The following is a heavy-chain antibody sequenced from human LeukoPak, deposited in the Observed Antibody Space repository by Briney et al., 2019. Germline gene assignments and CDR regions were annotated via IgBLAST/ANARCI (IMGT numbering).Heavy chain of an antibody. D-gene: IGHD5-24*01. Sequence: PSETLSLTCTVSGGSISSSSYYWGWIRQPPGKGLEWIGSIYYSGSTNYNPSLKSRVTISVDTSKNQFSLKLSSVTAADTAVYYCARVDGDGYTQYYFDYWGQGTLVTVSS. V-gene: IGHV4-39*07. CDR1: GGSISSSSYY. J-gene: IGHJ4*02. CDR2: IYYSGST. CDR3: ARVDGDGYTQYYFDY.